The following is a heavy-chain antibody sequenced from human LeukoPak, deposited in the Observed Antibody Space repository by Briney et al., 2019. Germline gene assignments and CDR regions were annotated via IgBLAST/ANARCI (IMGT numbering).Heavy chain of an antibody. CDR3: ARRLRYCSTTSCPFDY. CDR1: GGSISSSSYY. V-gene: IGHV4-39*01. CDR2: IYYSGST. D-gene: IGHD2-2*01. Sequence: PSETLSLTCTVSGGSISSSSYYWGWIRQPPGKGLEWIGSIYYSGSTYYNPSLKSRVTISVDTSKNQFSLKLSSVTAADTAVYYCARRLRYCSTTSCPFDYWGQGTLVTVSS. J-gene: IGHJ4*02.